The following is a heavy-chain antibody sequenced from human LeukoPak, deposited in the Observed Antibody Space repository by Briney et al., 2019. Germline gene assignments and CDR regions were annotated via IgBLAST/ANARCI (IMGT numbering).Heavy chain of an antibody. D-gene: IGHD4-17*01. Sequence: PSETLSLTCTVSGGSISSSSYYWGWIRQPPGKGLEWIGSIYYSGCTYYNPSLKSRVTISVDTSQNQFSLKLSSVTAADTAVYYCARQFYPSYGDLKYYFDYWGQGTLVSVSS. V-gene: IGHV4-39*01. CDR3: ARQFYPSYGDLKYYFDY. CDR1: GGSISSSSYY. J-gene: IGHJ4*02. CDR2: IYYSGCT.